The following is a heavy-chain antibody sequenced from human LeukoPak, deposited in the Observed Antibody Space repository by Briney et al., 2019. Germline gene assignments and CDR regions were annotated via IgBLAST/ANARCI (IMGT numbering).Heavy chain of an antibody. CDR1: GFTFSSYA. Sequence: GGSLRLSCAASGFTFSSYAMSWVRQAPGKGLEWVSAITDSGYSKYHGDSVKGRFTISRDNSKNTLYLQMNSLRAEDTAVYYCAKGSADARPYYFDYWGQGSLVTVSS. V-gene: IGHV3-23*01. J-gene: IGHJ4*02. D-gene: IGHD2-15*01. CDR2: ITDSGYSK. CDR3: AKGSADARPYYFDY.